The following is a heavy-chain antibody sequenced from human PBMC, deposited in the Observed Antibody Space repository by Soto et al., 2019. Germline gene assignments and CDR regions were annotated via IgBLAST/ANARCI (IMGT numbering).Heavy chain of an antibody. Sequence: GGSLRLSCAASGFTFSSYSMNWVRQAPGKGLEWVSSISSSSSYIYYADSVKGRFTISRDNAKNSLYLQMNSLRAEDTAVYYCARGGSGYKYFDYWGQGTLVTVSS. CDR3: ARGGSGYKYFDY. CDR1: GFTFSSYS. D-gene: IGHD5-12*01. V-gene: IGHV3-21*01. J-gene: IGHJ4*02. CDR2: ISSSSSYI.